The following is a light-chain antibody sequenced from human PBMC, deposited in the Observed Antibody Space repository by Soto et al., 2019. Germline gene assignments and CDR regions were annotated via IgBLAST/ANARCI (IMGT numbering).Light chain of an antibody. Sequence: DIQMTQSPSSLSASVGDRVTITCQASQGIRNYLNWYQQKPGKAPKLLIYDASNLETGVASRFSGSGFGTDFTLTNSRLQPEDIATYYCQQYDKFPTFGQGTRLEMK. V-gene: IGKV1-33*01. CDR1: QGIRNY. CDR3: QQYDKFPT. CDR2: DAS. J-gene: IGKJ5*01.